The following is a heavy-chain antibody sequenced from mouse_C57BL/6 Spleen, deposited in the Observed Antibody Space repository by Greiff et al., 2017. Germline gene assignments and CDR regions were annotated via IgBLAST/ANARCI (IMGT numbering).Heavy chain of an antibody. CDR1: GYAFSSYW. D-gene: IGHD1-1*01. V-gene: IGHV1-80*01. CDR2: IYPGDGDT. J-gene: IGHJ4*01. Sequence: VQLQQSGAELVKPGASVKISCKASGYAFSSYWMNWVKQRPGKGLEWIGQIYPGDGDTNYNGKFKGKATLTADKSSSTAYMQLSSLTYEDSAVYFCARCPHYYGSSPYAMDYWGQGTSVTVSS. CDR3: ARCPHYYGSSPYAMDY.